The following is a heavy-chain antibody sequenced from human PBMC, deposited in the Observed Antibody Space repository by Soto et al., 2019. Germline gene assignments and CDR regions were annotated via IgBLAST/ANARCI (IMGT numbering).Heavy chain of an antibody. Sequence: QVQLVQSGAEVKKPGASVRVSCEASGYRFTAYYIHWVRHAPGQGLEWMGRMNLDTGGTTYAQKFQGRVTMIRDTSISTAYMEVSSLKSDDTAMYYCARDGNFAFLGYSFAFDFWGQGTLVTVSS. CDR1: GYRFTAYY. CDR2: MNLDTGGT. CDR3: ARDGNFAFLGYSFAFDF. V-gene: IGHV1-2*06. D-gene: IGHD5-18*01. J-gene: IGHJ4*02.